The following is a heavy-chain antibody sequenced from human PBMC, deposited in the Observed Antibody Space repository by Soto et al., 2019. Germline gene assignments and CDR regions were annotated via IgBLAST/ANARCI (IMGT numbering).Heavy chain of an antibody. CDR1: GGSISSGDYY. CDR3: ARETGSSSSWGRIRWFDP. V-gene: IGHV4-30-4*01. Sequence: SETLSLTCTVSGGSISSGDYYWSWIRQPPGKGLEWIGYIYYSGSTYYNPSLKSRVTISVDTSKNQFSLKLSSVTAADTAVYYCARETGSSSSWGRIRWFDPWGQGTLVTVSS. CDR2: IYYSGST. D-gene: IGHD6-6*01. J-gene: IGHJ5*02.